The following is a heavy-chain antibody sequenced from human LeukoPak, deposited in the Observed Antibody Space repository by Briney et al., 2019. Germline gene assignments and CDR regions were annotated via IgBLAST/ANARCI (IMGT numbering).Heavy chain of an antibody. CDR3: AREKSSSYGLAQH. CDR1: GYSISSAYY. CDR2: IYHSGST. D-gene: IGHD3-22*01. V-gene: IGHV4-38-2*02. Sequence: SETLSLTCTVSGYSISSAYYWGWIRQPPGKGVEWIGSIYHSGSTYYNPSLKSRVTMSVDTSTNQLFLKLSSVTAADTAVYYCAREKSSSYGLAQHWGQGTLVIVSS. J-gene: IGHJ1*01.